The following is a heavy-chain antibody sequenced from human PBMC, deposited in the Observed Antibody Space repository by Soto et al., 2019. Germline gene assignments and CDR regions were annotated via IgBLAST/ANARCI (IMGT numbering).Heavy chain of an antibody. CDR3: ARWPDGYYYYGMDV. Sequence: QVQLVQSGAEVKKPGASVKVSCKAPGYTFTSYDINWVRQATGQGLEWMGWMNPNSGNTGYAQKFQGRVTXTRNTSISTAYMELSSLRSEDTAVYYCARWPDGYYYYGMDVWGQGTTVTVSS. J-gene: IGHJ6*02. V-gene: IGHV1-8*01. CDR2: MNPNSGNT. CDR1: GYTFTSYD.